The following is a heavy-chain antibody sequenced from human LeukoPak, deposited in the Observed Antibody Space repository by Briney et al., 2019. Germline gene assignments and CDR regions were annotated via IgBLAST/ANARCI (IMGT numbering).Heavy chain of an antibody. Sequence: PSETLSLTCTVSSGSISTHYWSWIRQPPGKGLEWIGYVYQSGTTSYNPSLKRRVTISTDTSKNQFSLRVTSVAAADTAVYYCARHGGSLGYFDNWGQGTLVTVSS. D-gene: IGHD1-26*01. V-gene: IGHV4-59*08. CDR1: SGSISTHY. J-gene: IGHJ4*02. CDR3: ARHGGSLGYFDN. CDR2: VYQSGTT.